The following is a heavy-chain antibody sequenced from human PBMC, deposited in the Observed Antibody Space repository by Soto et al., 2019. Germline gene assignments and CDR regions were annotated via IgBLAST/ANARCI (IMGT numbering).Heavy chain of an antibody. Sequence: QVQLVQSGAEVKRPGSSVKVSCKASGDMFRNSAFTWVRQAPGQGLAWMVVIIPLFRKTNVAQNFQGRVTFTADESTSSLYMEASSLTSEDTAVYYCARARLSNGDPNIYFFYGLDVWGQGPTITVSS. J-gene: IGHJ6*02. CDR1: GDMFRNSA. V-gene: IGHV1-69*01. CDR3: ARARLSNGDPNIYFFYGLDV. CDR2: IIPLFRKT. D-gene: IGHD3-10*01.